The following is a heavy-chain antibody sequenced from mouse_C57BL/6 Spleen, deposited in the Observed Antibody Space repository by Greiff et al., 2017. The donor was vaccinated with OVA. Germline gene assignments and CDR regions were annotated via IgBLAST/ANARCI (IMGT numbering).Heavy chain of an antibody. CDR3: DFYSNDGGGYFDV. D-gene: IGHD2-12*01. J-gene: IGHJ1*03. CDR2: INPSNGGT. CDR1: GYTFTSYW. Sequence: VQLQQPGTELVKPGASVKLSCKASGYTFTSYWMHWVKQRPGQGLEWIGNINPSNGGTNYNEKFKSKATLTVDKSSSTAYMQLSSLTSEDSAVYYCDFYSNDGGGYFDVWGTGTTVTVSS. V-gene: IGHV1-53*01.